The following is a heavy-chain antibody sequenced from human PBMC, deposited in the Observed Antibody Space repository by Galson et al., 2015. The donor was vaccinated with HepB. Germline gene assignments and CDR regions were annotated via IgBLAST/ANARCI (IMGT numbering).Heavy chain of an antibody. J-gene: IGHJ3*02. Sequence: SLRLSCAASGFTFSSYGMHWVRQAPGKGLEWVAVIWYDGSNKYYADSVKGRFTISRDNSKNTLYLQMNSLRAEDTAVYYCARENGFGAFDIWGQGTMVTVSS. D-gene: IGHD2-8*01. CDR1: GFTFSSYG. CDR3: ARENGFGAFDI. CDR2: IWYDGSNK. V-gene: IGHV3-33*08.